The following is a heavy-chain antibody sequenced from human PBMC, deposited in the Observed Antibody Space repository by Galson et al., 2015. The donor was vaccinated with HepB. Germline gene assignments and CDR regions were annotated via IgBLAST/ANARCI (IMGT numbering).Heavy chain of an antibody. D-gene: IGHD4-17*01. CDR2: IYSGGST. Sequence: SLRLSCAASGFTVSSNYMSWVRQAPGKGLEWVSVIYSGGSTYYADSVKGRFTISRDNSKNTLYLQMNSLRAEDTAVYYCARGTWDQSYGYFDYWGQGTLVTVSS. CDR1: GFTVSSNY. J-gene: IGHJ4*02. CDR3: ARGTWDQSYGYFDY. V-gene: IGHV3-53*01.